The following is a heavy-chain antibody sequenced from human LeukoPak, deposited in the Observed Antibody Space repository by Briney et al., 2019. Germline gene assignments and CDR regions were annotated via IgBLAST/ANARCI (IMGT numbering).Heavy chain of an antibody. D-gene: IGHD6-13*01. Sequence: PSETLSLTCTVSGGSISSSSYYWGWIRQPPGKGLEWIGYIYYSGSTNYNPSLKSRVTISVDTSKNQFSLKLSSVTAADTAVYYCARHAYSSSWYAIWGQGTMVTVSS. CDR2: IYYSGST. J-gene: IGHJ3*02. CDR3: ARHAYSSSWYAI. CDR1: GGSISSSSYY. V-gene: IGHV4-61*05.